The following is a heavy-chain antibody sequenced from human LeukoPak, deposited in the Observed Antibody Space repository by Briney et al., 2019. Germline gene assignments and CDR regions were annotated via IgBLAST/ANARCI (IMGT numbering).Heavy chain of an antibody. CDR3: AKVEVVPARLVYFQH. CDR1: GFSFGSYA. CDR2: ISGSGGST. V-gene: IGHV3-23*01. J-gene: IGHJ1*01. Sequence: GGSLRLSCAASGFSFGSYAVSWVRRAPGKGLEWVSAISGSGGSTYYAGSVKGRFTIPRDNSKNTLYLQMNSLRAEDTAVYYCAKVEVVPARLVYFQHWGQGTLLSVSS. D-gene: IGHD2-2*01.